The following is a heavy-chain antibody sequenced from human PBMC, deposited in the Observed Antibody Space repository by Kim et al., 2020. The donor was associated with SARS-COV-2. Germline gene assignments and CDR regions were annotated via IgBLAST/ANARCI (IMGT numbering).Heavy chain of an antibody. CDR1: GFTFSNCG. J-gene: IGHJ4*01. CDR3: AKPDQNNWWAY. V-gene: IGHV3-30*18. D-gene: IGHD1-20*01. CDR2: VSYDGSNQ. Sequence: GGSLRLSCAASGFTFSNCGMHWVRQAPGKGLEWVAVVSYDGSNQYYADSVNGRFTISRDNSKNTLYLQMNNMRAGDTAVYYCAKPDQNNWWAYWG.